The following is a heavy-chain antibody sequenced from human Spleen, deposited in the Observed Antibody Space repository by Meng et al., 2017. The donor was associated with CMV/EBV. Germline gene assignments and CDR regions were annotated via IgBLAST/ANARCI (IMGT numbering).Heavy chain of an antibody. CDR1: GFTVSSNY. V-gene: IGHV3-53*05. D-gene: IGHD3-16*01. CDR3: ARDLGKGGAF. CDR2: IYTDGGT. J-gene: IGHJ4*02. Sequence: GGSLRLSCAAAGFTVSSNYMSWVRQAPGKGLEWVSVIYTDGGTYYADAVKGRFTVSRDNSKNTLYLQMNRLRVEDTAVYFCARDLGKGGAFWGQGTLVTVSS.